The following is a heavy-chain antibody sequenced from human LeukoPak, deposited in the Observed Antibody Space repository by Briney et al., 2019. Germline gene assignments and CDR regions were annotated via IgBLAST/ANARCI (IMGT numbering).Heavy chain of an antibody. CDR3: VRGNYGDYAYFDY. CDR2: ISSSSGYI. CDR1: GFTFRSHS. Sequence: GGSLRLSCVASGFTFRSHSMNWVRQAPGKGLEWVSSISSSSGYIYYADSVKGRFTISRDNAKNSLYLQINSLRAEDTAVYYCVRGNYGDYAYFDYWGQGTLVTVSS. D-gene: IGHD4-17*01. J-gene: IGHJ4*02. V-gene: IGHV3-21*01.